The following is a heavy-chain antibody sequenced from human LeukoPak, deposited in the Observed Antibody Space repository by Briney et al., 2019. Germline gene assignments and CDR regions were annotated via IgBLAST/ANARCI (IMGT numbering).Heavy chain of an antibody. Sequence: GGSLRLSCAASGFTFSSYAMSWVRQAPGKGLEWVSAISGSGGSTYYADSVKGRFTISRDNSKNTLCLQMNSLRAEDTAVYYCAKLIGGSSGYYPKNYFDYWGQGTLVTVSS. CDR2: ISGSGGST. CDR3: AKLIGGSSGYYPKNYFDY. J-gene: IGHJ4*02. V-gene: IGHV3-23*01. CDR1: GFTFSSYA. D-gene: IGHD3-22*01.